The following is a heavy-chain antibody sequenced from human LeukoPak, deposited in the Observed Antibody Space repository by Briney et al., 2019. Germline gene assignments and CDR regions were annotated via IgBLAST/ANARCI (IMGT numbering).Heavy chain of an antibody. CDR1: GFTFRSYA. CDR2: IGGSGSSA. D-gene: IGHD3-3*01. V-gene: IGHV3-23*01. Sequence: PGGSLRLSCVGTGFTFRSYAMTWIRQAPGKGLEWVADIGGSGSSAFYADSVKGRFTISRDNAKSTLYVEMHSLRVEHTAVYFCAKLADFWSGYYSSFYYYYMDVWGKGTAVTVSS. J-gene: IGHJ6*03. CDR3: AKLADFWSGYYSSFYYYYMDV.